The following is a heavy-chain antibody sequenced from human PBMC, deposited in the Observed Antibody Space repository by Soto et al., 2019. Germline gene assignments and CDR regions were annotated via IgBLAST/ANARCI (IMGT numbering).Heavy chain of an antibody. Sequence: GGSLRLSCAASGFTFTRYSMNWGRQAPGKGLEWVSSISSTTNYIYYGDSMKGRFTISRDNAKNSLYLEMNSLRAEDTAVYYCARESEDLTSNFDYWGQGTLVTVSS. V-gene: IGHV3-21*06. J-gene: IGHJ4*02. CDR1: GFTFTRYS. CDR3: ARESEDLTSNFDY. CDR2: ISSTTNYI.